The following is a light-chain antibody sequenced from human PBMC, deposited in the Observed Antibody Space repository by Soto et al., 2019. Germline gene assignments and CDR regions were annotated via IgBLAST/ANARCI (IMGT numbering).Light chain of an antibody. V-gene: IGKV3-15*01. CDR3: QQYKSWWPIT. CDR2: NAV. Sequence: EIVLTQSPATLSVSPRERATLSCRASQNIDNKLVWYQQKPGQAPSLLLSNAVTRAPGIPARFSGSGFGTEFTLTISSLQPEDFAIYYCQQYKSWWPITFGQGTRLEI. CDR1: QNIDNK. J-gene: IGKJ5*01.